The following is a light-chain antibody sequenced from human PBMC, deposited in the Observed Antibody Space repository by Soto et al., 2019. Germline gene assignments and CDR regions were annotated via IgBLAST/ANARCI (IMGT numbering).Light chain of an antibody. Sequence: EIVLTQSPGTLSLSPGERATLSCRAAQDVTTNVAWSQLSRRPPPTLLIYEISTRATGGPARFSGSGSGTEFTLTISGLQSEDFALYFCQQYNNWPFSLGPGTRVEIK. CDR2: EIS. CDR1: QDVTTN. CDR3: QQYNNWPFS. V-gene: IGKV3-15*01. J-gene: IGKJ5*01.